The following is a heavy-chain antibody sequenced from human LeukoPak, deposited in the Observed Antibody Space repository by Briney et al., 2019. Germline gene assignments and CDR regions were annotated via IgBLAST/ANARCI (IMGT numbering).Heavy chain of an antibody. CDR3: ARDWGVEGRPGYMDV. V-gene: IGHV1-2*02. Sequence: PSVKVSCKASGYTFTGYYMHWVRQARGQGLEWMGWINPNSGGTNYAQKFQGRVTMTKDTSISTAYMELGRLRSDDTAVYFCARDWGVEGRPGYMDVWGKGTTVTVSS. J-gene: IGHJ6*03. CDR1: GYTFTGYY. CDR2: INPNSGGT. D-gene: IGHD6-6*01.